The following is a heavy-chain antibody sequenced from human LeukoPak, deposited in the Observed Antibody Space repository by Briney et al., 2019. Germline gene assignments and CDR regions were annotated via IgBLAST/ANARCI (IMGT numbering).Heavy chain of an antibody. CDR3: ARGGIGIAVAERAFDI. Sequence: SETLSLTCTVSGGSISSYYWSWIRQPAGKGLEWIGRIYTSGSTNYNPSLKSRVTISVDTSKNQFSLKLSSVTAADTAVYYCARGGIGIAVAERAFDIWGQGTMVTVSS. D-gene: IGHD6-19*01. J-gene: IGHJ3*02. V-gene: IGHV4-4*07. CDR1: GGSISSYY. CDR2: IYTSGST.